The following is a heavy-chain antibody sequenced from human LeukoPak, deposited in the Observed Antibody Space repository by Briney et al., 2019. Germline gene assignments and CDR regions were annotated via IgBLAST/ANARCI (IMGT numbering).Heavy chain of an antibody. CDR1: GFTFSSYS. J-gene: IGHJ4*02. V-gene: IGHV3-48*02. Sequence: GGSLRLSCAASGFTFSSYSMTWVRQAPGKGLEWVSYISSSSSTIYYADSVKGRFTISRDNAKNSLYLQMNSLRDEDTAVYYCARLDSISPPYLADYWGQGTLVTVSS. D-gene: IGHD2-2*01. CDR2: ISSSSSTI. CDR3: ARLDSISPPYLADY.